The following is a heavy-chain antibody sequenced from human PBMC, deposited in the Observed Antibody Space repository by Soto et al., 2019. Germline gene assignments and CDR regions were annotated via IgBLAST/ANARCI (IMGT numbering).Heavy chain of an antibody. CDR3: AKEVGCSYGDVDYYYCMDV. V-gene: IGHV3-30*18. Sequence: QVQLVESGGGVVQPGRSLRLSCAASGFTFSSYGMHWVRQAPGKGLEWVAVISYDGSNKYYADSVKGRFTISRDNYKNTLYLQMNSLRAEDTAVYYCAKEVGCSYGDVDYYYCMDVWGQGTTVTVSS. D-gene: IGHD5-18*01. CDR2: ISYDGSNK. J-gene: IGHJ6*02. CDR1: GFTFSSYG.